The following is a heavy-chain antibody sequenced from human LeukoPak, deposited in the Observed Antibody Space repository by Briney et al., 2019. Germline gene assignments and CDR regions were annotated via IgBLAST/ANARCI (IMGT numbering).Heavy chain of an antibody. Sequence: GGSLRLSCAASGFMFSRYEMNWVRQTPGKGLEWISYIDTSGSVTYYADSVKGRFIISRDNAKNSMFLQMSSLRAEDTAVYYCTRDEATTSRGTLPEYWGRGTPVTVSS. V-gene: IGHV3-48*03. CDR3: TRDEATTSRGTLPEY. CDR2: IDTSGSVT. D-gene: IGHD3-16*01. CDR1: GFMFSRYE. J-gene: IGHJ4*02.